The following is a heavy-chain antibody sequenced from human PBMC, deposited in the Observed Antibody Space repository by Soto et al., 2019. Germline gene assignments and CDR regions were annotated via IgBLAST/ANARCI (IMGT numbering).Heavy chain of an antibody. D-gene: IGHD5-18*01. CDR1: GFTFGDYA. J-gene: IGHJ4*02. CDR2: IRSKAYGGTT. CDR3: TRAMARWLPVDFDY. Sequence: SLRLSCTASGFTFGDYAMSWFRQAPGKGLEWVGFIRSKAYGGTTEYAASVKGRFTISRDDSKSIAYLQMNSLKTEDTAVYYCTRAMARWLPVDFDYWGQGTLVTGSS. V-gene: IGHV3-49*03.